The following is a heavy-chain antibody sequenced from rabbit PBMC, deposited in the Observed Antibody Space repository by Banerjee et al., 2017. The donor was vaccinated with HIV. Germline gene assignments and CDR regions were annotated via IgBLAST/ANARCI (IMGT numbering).Heavy chain of an antibody. CDR1: GFDLSSGYY. CDR3: ARDLTGVTGWNFNL. Sequence: QEHLVETGGGLVQPGGSLTLTCKASGFDLSSGYYMCWVRQAPGKGLEWIGCIYTGSGGSTYYANWAKGRFTISKTSWTTVTLQMTSLTAADTATYFCARDLTGVTGWNFNLWGPGTLVTVS. V-gene: IGHV1S45*01. CDR2: IYTGSGGST. D-gene: IGHD7-1*01. J-gene: IGHJ4*01.